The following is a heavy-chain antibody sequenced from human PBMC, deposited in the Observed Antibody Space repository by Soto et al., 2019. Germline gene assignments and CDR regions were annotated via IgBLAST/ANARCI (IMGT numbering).Heavy chain of an antibody. CDR3: ARSAIATHWFFDL. Sequence: PSETLSLTCAVSGGSISSSNWWSWVRQPPGKGLEWIGEIYHSGSTNYNPSLKSRVTISIDKSKNQLSLKLSSVTAADTALYYCARSAIATHWFFDLWGRGTLVTVSS. CDR1: GGSISSSNW. CDR2: IYHSGST. D-gene: IGHD5-18*01. J-gene: IGHJ2*01. V-gene: IGHV4-4*02.